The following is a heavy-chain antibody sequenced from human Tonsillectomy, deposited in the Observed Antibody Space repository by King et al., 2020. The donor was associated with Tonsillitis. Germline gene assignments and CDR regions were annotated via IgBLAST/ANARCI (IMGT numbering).Heavy chain of an antibody. CDR2: IYYSGST. J-gene: IGHJ4*02. V-gene: IGHV4-59*01. Sequence: QLQESGPGLVKPSETLSLTCTVSGGSINSDYWSWIRQPPGRGLEWIGYIYYSGSTNYNPSLKSRVTISVDTSKNQFSLKLSSLTAAETAVYYCARGRVAVAGFDYWGQGTLVTVSS. D-gene: IGHD6-19*01. CDR3: ARGRVAVAGFDY. CDR1: GGSINSDY.